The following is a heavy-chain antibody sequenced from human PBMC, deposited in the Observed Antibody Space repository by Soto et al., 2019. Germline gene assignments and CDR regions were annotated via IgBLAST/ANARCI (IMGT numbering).Heavy chain of an antibody. CDR1: GGSIRSGSYY. D-gene: IGHD4-4*01. CDR3: ARRREDYKTWFDS. V-gene: IGHV4-30-4*01. Sequence: QVQLQESGPGLVKPSQTLSLTCTVSGGSIRSGSYYWTWIRQPPGKGLEWIGFIYYSGSTYYNPSLTSRLTLSIDTSKNQYTLKLSSVTAADTAVYYCARRREDYKTWFDSWGQGTPVTVSS. CDR2: IYYSGST. J-gene: IGHJ5*01.